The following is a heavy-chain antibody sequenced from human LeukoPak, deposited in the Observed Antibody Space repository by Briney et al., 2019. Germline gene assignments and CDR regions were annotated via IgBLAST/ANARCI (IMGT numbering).Heavy chain of an antibody. V-gene: IGHV4-34*01. CDR2: INHSGST. CDR1: GGSFSGYY. J-gene: IGHJ4*02. CDR3: ARGGWTGCSSTSCYTGGGDYAY. Sequence: KSSETLSLTCAVYGGSFSGYYWSWIRQPPGKGLEWIGEINHSGSTNYNPSLKSRVTISVDTSKNQFSLKLSSVTAADTAVYYCARGGWTGCSSTSCYTGGGDYAYWGQGTLVTVSS. D-gene: IGHD2-2*02.